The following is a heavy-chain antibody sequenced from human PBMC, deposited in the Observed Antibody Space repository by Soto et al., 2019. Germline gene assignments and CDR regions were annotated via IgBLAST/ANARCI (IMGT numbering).Heavy chain of an antibody. V-gene: IGHV1-18*01. D-gene: IGHD3-9*01. CDR3: ARDQLRYFDWLSHPNNWFDP. CDR2: ISAYNGNT. Sequence: ASVKVSCKASGYTFTSYGISWVRQAPGQGLEWMGWISAYNGNTNYAQKLQGRVTMTTDTSTSTAYMELRSLRSDDTAVYYCARDQLRYFDWLSHPNNWFDPWGQGTLVTVSS. CDR1: GYTFTSYG. J-gene: IGHJ5*02.